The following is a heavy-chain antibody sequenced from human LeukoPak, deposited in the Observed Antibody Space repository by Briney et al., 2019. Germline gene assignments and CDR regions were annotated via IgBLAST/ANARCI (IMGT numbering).Heavy chain of an antibody. V-gene: IGHV3-30*03. CDR3: ARVLRYCSGGNCYSGGLGYMDV. J-gene: IGHJ6*03. CDR2: ISYDGSNK. CDR1: GFTFSSYG. D-gene: IGHD2-15*01. Sequence: GRSLRLSCAASGFTFSSYGMHWVRQAPGKGLEWVAVISYDGSNKYYADSVKGRFTISRDNAKNSLFLRMNSLRAEDTAVYYCARVLRYCSGGNCYSGGLGYMDVWGKGTTVTISS.